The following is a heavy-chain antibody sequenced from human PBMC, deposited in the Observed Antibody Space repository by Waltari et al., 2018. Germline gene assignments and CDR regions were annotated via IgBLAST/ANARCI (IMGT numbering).Heavy chain of an antibody. Sequence: QVQLVQSGAEVKTPGSSVKVSCKASGGPFSLYAISWVRQAPGQGLEWMGGIIPIFGTANYAQKFQGRVTITADESTSTAYMELSSLRSEDTAVYYCASWGYYFDYWGQGTLVTVSS. CDR3: ASWGYYFDY. CDR2: IIPIFGTA. J-gene: IGHJ4*02. CDR1: GGPFSLYA. D-gene: IGHD7-27*01. V-gene: IGHV1-69*01.